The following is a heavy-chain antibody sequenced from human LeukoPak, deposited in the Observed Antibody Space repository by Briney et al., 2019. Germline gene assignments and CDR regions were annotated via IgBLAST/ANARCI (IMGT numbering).Heavy chain of an antibody. CDR1: GFTFSSYW. CDR3: AREERITIFGVVTAPDY. V-gene: IGHV3-23*01. D-gene: IGHD3-3*01. J-gene: IGHJ4*02. CDR2: ISGSGSNT. Sequence: GGSLRLSCAASGFTFSSYWMSWVRQAPGKGLEWVSAISGSGSNTYYADSVKGRFTISRDNSKNTLFLQMNSLRAEDTAVYYCAREERITIFGVVTAPDYWGQGTLVTVSS.